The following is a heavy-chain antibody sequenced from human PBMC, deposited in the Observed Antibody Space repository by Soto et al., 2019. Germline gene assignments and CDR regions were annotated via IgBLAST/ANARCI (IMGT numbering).Heavy chain of an antibody. D-gene: IGHD2-15*01. J-gene: IGHJ4*02. CDR1: GGSISNYY. CDR3: ARAGAATLSDY. CDR2: IYYSGST. Sequence: SETLSLTCTVSGGSISNYYWSWIRQPPGKGLEWIGYIYYSGSTNYNPSLKSRVTMSVDTPKNQFSLKLSSVTAADTAVYYCARAGAATLSDYWGQGTLVTVSS. V-gene: IGHV4-59*01.